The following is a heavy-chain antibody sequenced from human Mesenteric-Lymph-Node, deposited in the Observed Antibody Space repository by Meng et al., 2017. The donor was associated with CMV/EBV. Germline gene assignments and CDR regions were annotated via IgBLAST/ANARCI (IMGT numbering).Heavy chain of an antibody. CDR2: IYYSGNT. J-gene: IGHJ4*02. D-gene: IGHD1-26*01. Sequence: CTVAGGYIGSSYWGWIRQPPGEGLEWIGYIYYSGNTNYNPSLKSRVTISVDTSKNQFSLKLGSVTAADTAVYYCPGQLIVGAVYYFDYWGQETLVTVSS. CDR1: GGYIGSSY. CDR3: PGQLIVGAVYYFDY. V-gene: IGHV4-59*01.